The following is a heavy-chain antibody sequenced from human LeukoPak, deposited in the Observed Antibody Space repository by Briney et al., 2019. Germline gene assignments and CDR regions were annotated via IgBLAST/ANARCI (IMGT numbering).Heavy chain of an antibody. J-gene: IGHJ3*02. Sequence: ASVKVSCKASGFTFTTYFMHWVRQAPGQGLEWMGKINPSGDTTTYAQKFQGRVTMTRDTSTSTVYMELSSLRSEDTAVYYCARDRNGDQRANAFDIWGQGTMVTVSS. CDR2: INPSGDTT. CDR3: ARDRNGDQRANAFDI. V-gene: IGHV1-46*01. D-gene: IGHD2-21*02. CDR1: GFTFTTYF.